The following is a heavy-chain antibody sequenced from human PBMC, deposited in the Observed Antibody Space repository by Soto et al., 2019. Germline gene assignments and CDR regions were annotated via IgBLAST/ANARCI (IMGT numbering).Heavy chain of an antibody. CDR1: VGSFSSYT. CDR2: IIPILGIA. J-gene: IGHJ4*02. Sequence: QVQLVQSGAEVKKPGSSVKVSCKGSVGSFSSYTISWVRQAPGQGLEWMGRIIPILGIANYAQKFQGRVTITADKSTSTAYMELSSLRSEDTAVYYCAREEYYYGSGAFLDYWGQGTLVNVSS. CDR3: AREEYYYGSGAFLDY. V-gene: IGHV1-69*08. D-gene: IGHD3-10*01.